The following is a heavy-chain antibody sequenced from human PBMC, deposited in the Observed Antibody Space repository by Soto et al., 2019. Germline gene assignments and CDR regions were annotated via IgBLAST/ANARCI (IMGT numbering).Heavy chain of an antibody. CDR1: GYTLTDHG. CDR3: ASDWTIPSCVSSSCPRGCWFDP. D-gene: IGHD2-2*01. CDR2: INPYNANT. V-gene: IGHV1-18*04. Sequence: QVQLVQSGPEVKKPGASVKVSCKASGYTLTDHGISWVRQAPGQGLEWMGWINPYNANTRYGEKVQGRVTMTTDTSSTVYMDLTALTSYDTAVYYCASDWTIPSCVSSSCPRGCWFDPWGQGTLVTVSS. J-gene: IGHJ5*02.